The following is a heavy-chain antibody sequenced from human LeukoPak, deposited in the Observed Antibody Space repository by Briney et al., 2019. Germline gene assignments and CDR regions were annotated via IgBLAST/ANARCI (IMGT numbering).Heavy chain of an antibody. D-gene: IGHD3-10*01. CDR2: IYYSGST. V-gene: IGHV4-59*01. Sequence: PSETLSLTCTVSGGSISSYYWSWIRQPPGKGLEWIGYIYYSGSTNYNPSLKSRGTISVDTSNNQFSLKLTSVTAADTAVYYCARSGRGNSAGFDCWGQGTLVTVSS. CDR3: ARSGRGNSAGFDC. CDR1: GGSISSYY. J-gene: IGHJ4*02.